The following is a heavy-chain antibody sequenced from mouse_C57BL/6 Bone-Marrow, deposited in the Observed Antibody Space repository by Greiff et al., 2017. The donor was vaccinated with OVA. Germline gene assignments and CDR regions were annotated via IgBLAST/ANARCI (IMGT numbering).Heavy chain of an antibody. CDR3: AREGEYYYGPGFAY. CDR2: IYPRDGST. J-gene: IGHJ3*01. V-gene: IGHV1-85*01. Sequence: VQLQQSGPELVKPGASVKLSCKASGYTFTSYDINWVKQRPGQGLEWIGWIYPRDGSTKYNEKFKGKATLTVDTSSSTAYMELRSLTSEDSAVYFCAREGEYYYGPGFAYWGQGTLVTVSA. CDR1: GYTFTSYD. D-gene: IGHD1-1*01.